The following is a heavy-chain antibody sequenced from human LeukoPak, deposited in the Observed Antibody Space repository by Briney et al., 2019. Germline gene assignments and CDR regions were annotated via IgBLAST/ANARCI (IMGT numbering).Heavy chain of an antibody. CDR2: INHSGST. CDR1: GGSFSGYY. V-gene: IGHV4-34*01. CDR3: ARAVDSSGCYYVHFDY. Sequence: SETLSLTCAVYGGSFSGYYWSWIRQPPGKGLKWIGEINHSGSTNYNPSLKSRVTISVDTSKNQFSLKLSSVTAADTAVYYCARAVDSSGCYYVHFDYWGQGTLVTVSS. J-gene: IGHJ4*02. D-gene: IGHD3-22*01.